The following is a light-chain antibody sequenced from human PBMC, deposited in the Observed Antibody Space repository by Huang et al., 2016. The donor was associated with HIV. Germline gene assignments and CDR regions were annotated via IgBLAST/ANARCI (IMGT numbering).Light chain of an antibody. CDR2: GAS. J-gene: IGKJ5*01. CDR1: RSINSP. V-gene: IGKV1-39*01. Sequence: DIQMTQSPSSLSASVGDTVTITFRASRSINSPLNWYQQRPGRAPTLLIYGASNLQSGVPSRFSGSGSETDYTLRISSLQPEDFATYLCQQSYSSHTFGQGTRLEIK. CDR3: QQSYSSHT.